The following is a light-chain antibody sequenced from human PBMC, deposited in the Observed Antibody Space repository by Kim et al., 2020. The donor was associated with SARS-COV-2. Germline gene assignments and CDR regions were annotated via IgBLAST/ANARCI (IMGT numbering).Light chain of an antibody. Sequence: ASVKPTCTLSSGRSTYGIAWHQQQPDKGTRYLMRITNDGSHNKGDGTPDRYSGSSSGAERYLTISSLQSEDEADYYCQAWDTGIRVFGGGTQLTVL. CDR2: ITNDGSH. CDR1: SGRSTYG. J-gene: IGLJ3*02. CDR3: QAWDTGIRV. V-gene: IGLV4-69*01.